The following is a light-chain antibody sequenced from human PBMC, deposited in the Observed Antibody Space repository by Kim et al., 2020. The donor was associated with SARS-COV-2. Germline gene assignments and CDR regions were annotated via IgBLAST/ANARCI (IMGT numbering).Light chain of an antibody. V-gene: IGLV2-23*01. Sequence: GQSITISCTGTSSDVGSYNLVSWYQQHPGKAPQLMIYEGSKRPSGVSNRFSGSKSGNTASLTISGLQAEDEADYYCCSYAGSSTWVFGGGTQLTVL. J-gene: IGLJ3*02. CDR3: CSYAGSSTWV. CDR2: EGS. CDR1: SSDVGSYNL.